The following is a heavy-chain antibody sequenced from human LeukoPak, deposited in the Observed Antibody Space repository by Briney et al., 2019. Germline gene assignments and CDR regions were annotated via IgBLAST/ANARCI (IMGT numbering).Heavy chain of an antibody. CDR3: ARGRYCTNGVCPYGTDV. J-gene: IGHJ6*02. V-gene: IGHV1-3*01. CDR1: GYTFTSYA. Sequence: ASVKVSCKASGYTFTSYAMHWVRQAPGQRLEWMGWINAGNGNTKYSQKFQGRVTITRDTSASTAYMELSSLRSEDTAVYYCARGRYCTNGVCPYGTDVWGQGTTVTVSS. D-gene: IGHD2-8*01. CDR2: INAGNGNT.